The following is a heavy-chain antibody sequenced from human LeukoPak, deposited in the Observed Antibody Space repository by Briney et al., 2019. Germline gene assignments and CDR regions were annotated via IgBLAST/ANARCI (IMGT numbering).Heavy chain of an antibody. J-gene: IGHJ5*02. CDR1: GGSISSSSYY. D-gene: IGHD1-20*01. CDR3: ARGGNWNPRPTEFDP. CDR2: IYYSGST. Sequence: PSETLSLTCTVSGGSISSSSYYWGWIRQPPGKGLEWIGSIYYSGSTYYNPSLKSRVTISVDTSKNQFSLKLSSVTAADTAVYYCARGGNWNPRPTEFDPWGQGTLVTVSS. V-gene: IGHV4-39*07.